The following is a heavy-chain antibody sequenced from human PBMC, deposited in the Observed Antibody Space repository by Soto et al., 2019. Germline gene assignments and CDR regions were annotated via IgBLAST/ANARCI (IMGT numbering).Heavy chain of an antibody. J-gene: IGHJ4*02. Sequence: QVQLVESGGGVVQPGRSLRLSCAASGFTFSSYGMHWVRQAPGKGLEWVAVISYDGSNKYYADSVKGRFTISRDNSKNTLYLQMNSLRAEDTAVYYCAKEPGYWGQGTLVTVSS. V-gene: IGHV3-30*18. CDR2: ISYDGSNK. CDR1: GFTFSSYG. CDR3: AKEPGY.